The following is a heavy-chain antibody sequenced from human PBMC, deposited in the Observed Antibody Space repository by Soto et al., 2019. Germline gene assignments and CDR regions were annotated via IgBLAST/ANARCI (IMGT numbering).Heavy chain of an antibody. V-gene: IGHV4-61*01. CDR1: GGSVSSGSYY. CDR2: IYYSGST. Sequence: SETLSLTCTVSGGSVSSGSYYWSWIRQPPGKGLECVGYIYYSGSTNYNPPLKSRVTISVDTSKNQFSLKVSSVTAADTAVYYCARSPYSSGWEFDYWGQGTLVTVSS. J-gene: IGHJ4*02. D-gene: IGHD6-19*01. CDR3: ARSPYSSGWEFDY.